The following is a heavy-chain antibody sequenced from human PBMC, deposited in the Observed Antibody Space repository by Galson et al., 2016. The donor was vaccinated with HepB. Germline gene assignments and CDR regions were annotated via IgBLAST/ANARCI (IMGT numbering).Heavy chain of an antibody. CDR3: ARVSNYYDSSGYHYWGLDY. CDR2: IYHGGIT. J-gene: IGHJ4*02. CDR1: GDSISSSNW. D-gene: IGHD3-22*01. V-gene: IGHV4-4*02. Sequence: ETLSLTCAVSGDSISSSNWWSWVRQPPGKGLEWIGEIYHGGITNYNPSLKGRVTISVDKSKNQFALNLSSVTAADTAVYYCARVSNYYDSSGYHYWGLDYWGQGTLVTVSS.